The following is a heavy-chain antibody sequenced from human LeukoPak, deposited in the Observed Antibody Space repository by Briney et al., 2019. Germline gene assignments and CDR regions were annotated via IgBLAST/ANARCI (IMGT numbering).Heavy chain of an antibody. CDR2: IYYSGST. V-gene: IGHV4-59*01. CDR3: ARDHLVVVPAAYYYYGMDV. Sequence: SETLSLSCTVSGGSISSYYWSWIRQPPGKGLEWIGYIYYSGSTNYNPSLKSRVTISVDTSKNQFSLKLSSVTAADTAVYYCARDHLVVVPAAYYYYGMDVWGQGTTVTVSS. J-gene: IGHJ6*02. CDR1: GGSISSYY. D-gene: IGHD2-2*01.